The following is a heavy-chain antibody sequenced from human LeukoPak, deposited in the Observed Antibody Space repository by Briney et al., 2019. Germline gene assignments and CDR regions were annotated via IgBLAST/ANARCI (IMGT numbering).Heavy chain of an antibody. CDR3: ARQDSPEDYFDY. CDR2: INPNSGGT. V-gene: IGHV1-2*02. J-gene: IGHJ4*02. Sequence: ASVKVSCKASGYTFTGYYMHWVRQAPGQGLERMGWINPNSGGTNYAQKFQGRVTMTRDTSISTAYMELSRLRSDDTAVYYCARQDSPEDYFDYWGQGTLVTVSS. CDR1: GYTFTGYY.